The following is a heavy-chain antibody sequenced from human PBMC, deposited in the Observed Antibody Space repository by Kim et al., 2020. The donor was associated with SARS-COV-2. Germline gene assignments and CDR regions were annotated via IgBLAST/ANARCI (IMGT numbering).Heavy chain of an antibody. V-gene: IGHV4-59*01. CDR3: ARDWDYGSGTGRWFDP. D-gene: IGHD3-10*01. J-gene: IGHJ5*02. Sequence: SLKSRVTISVDTSKNQFSLKLSSVTAADTAVYYCARDWDYGSGTGRWFDPWGQGTLVTVSS.